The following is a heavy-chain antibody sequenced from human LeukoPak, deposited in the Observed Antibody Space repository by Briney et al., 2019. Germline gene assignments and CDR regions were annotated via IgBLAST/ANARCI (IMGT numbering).Heavy chain of an antibody. V-gene: IGHV3-48*01. Sequence: GGSLRLSCAASGFTFSSYSMNWVRQAPGKGLECVSYISSTSSTIYYANSVRGRFTISRDTAKNSLYLQMDSLRVEDTAVYYCVRDASGYSWGQGTLVTVSS. CDR3: VRDASGYS. CDR2: ISSTSSTI. D-gene: IGHD2-15*01. CDR1: GFTFSSYS. J-gene: IGHJ4*02.